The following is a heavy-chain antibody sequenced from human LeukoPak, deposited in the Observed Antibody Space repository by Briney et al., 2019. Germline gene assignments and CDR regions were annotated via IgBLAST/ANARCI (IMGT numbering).Heavy chain of an antibody. D-gene: IGHD4-23*01. J-gene: IGHJ4*02. CDR2: INHSGST. Sequence: SETLSLTCAVYGGSFSGYYWSWIRQPPGKGLEWIGEINHSGSTNYNPSLKSRVTISVDTSKNQFSLKLSSVTAADTAVYYCGYGGHRGGYWGQGTLVTVSS. CDR3: GYGGHRGGY. CDR1: GGSFSGYY. V-gene: IGHV4-34*01.